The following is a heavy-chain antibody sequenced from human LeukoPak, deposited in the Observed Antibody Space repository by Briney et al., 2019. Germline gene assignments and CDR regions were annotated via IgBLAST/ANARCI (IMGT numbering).Heavy chain of an antibody. V-gene: IGHV4-4*07. J-gene: IGHJ5*02. CDR2: ISTSGST. D-gene: IGHD6-13*01. Sequence: SETLSLTCTVSGGSISSYYWSWIRQPAGKGLESIGHISTSGSTNYNPSLKSRVTMSVDTSKNQFSLKLSSVTAADTAVYYCATGIAAAGRLNWFDPWGQGTLVTVSS. CDR3: ATGIAAAGRLNWFDP. CDR1: GGSISSYY.